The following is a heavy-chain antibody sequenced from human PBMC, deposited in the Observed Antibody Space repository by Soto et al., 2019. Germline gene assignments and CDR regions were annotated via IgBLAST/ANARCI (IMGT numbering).Heavy chain of an antibody. V-gene: IGHV4-61*01. CDR1: GGSVSSGSYY. J-gene: IGHJ6*02. CDR2: IYYSGST. Sequence: SETLSLTCTVSGGSVSSGSYYWSWIRQPPGKGLEWIGYIYYSGSTNYNPSLKSRVTISVDTSKNQFSLKLSSVTAADTAVYYCARDPGGAHCSSTSCRGDYGMDVWGQGTTVTVSS. CDR3: ARDPGGAHCSSTSCRGDYGMDV. D-gene: IGHD2-2*01.